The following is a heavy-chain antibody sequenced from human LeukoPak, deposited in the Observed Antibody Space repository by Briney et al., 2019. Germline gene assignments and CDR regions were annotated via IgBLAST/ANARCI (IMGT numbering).Heavy chain of an antibody. CDR2: MNEDGSEK. CDR1: GFGFSNYW. CDR3: ARDRGYSNFDY. J-gene: IGHJ4*02. V-gene: IGHV3-7*01. D-gene: IGHD4-11*01. Sequence: GGSLRLSCAASGFGFSNYWMSWVRQAPGKGLEWVANMNEDGSEKNYVDPVKGRFTISRDNAQDSLYLQMNSLRAEDTAVYYCARDRGYSNFDYWGRGTLLTVSS.